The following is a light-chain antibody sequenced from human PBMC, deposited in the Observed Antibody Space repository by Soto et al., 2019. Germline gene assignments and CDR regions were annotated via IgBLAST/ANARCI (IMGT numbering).Light chain of an antibody. Sequence: QSALTQPASVSGTPGQSITISCTGTSSDVCGYNYVSWFQHHPGKAPKLIIYDVSNRPSGVSNRFSGSKSGNTASLTISGLQAEDEADYYCSSYTSSSTLVFGTGTKLTVL. CDR3: SSYTSSSTLV. J-gene: IGLJ1*01. CDR2: DVS. V-gene: IGLV2-14*03. CDR1: SSDVCGYNY.